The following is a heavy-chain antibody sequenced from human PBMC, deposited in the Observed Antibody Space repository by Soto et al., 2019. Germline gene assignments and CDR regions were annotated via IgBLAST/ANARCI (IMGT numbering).Heavy chain of an antibody. V-gene: IGHV5-51*01. Sequence: PGESLKISCKGSGYSFTSYWIGWVRQMPGKGLEWMGIFYPGDSDTRYSPSLKGQVTFSADKSISTAYLQLSSLKASDTAIYYCALLHSSSPAWLDPWGQGTLVTVSS. D-gene: IGHD2-2*01. J-gene: IGHJ5*01. CDR3: ALLHSSSPAWLDP. CDR1: GYSFTSYW. CDR2: FYPGDSDT.